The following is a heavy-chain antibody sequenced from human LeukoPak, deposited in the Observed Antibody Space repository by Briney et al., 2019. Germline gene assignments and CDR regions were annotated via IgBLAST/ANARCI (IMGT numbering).Heavy chain of an antibody. CDR3: ARGGVRFDT. CDR2: IYTSGST. CDR1: GGSTSSGAYY. Sequence: PSETLSLTCTVSGGSTSSGAYYWTWIRQPAGKGLEWIGRIYTSGSTNYNPSLKSRVTISVDTSKNQFSLKLSSVTAADTAVYYCARGGVRFDTWGQGTLVTVSS. J-gene: IGHJ5*02. V-gene: IGHV4-61*02. D-gene: IGHD1-26*01.